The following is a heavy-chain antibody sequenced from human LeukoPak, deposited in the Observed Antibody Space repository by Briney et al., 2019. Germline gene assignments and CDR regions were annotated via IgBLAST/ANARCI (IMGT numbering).Heavy chain of an antibody. CDR3: AGGVVVVAATPYYFDY. CDR2: NYYSGST. Sequence: SHTLSLTCTVSGGSISSGGYYWSWLRQHPAKGLGWIGYNYYSGSTYYNPSLKSRVTISVDTSKNQSSLTLSSVTAADTDVYYCAGGVVVVAATPYYFDYWGQGTLVTVSS. D-gene: IGHD2-15*01. V-gene: IGHV4-31*03. J-gene: IGHJ4*02. CDR1: GGSISSGGYY.